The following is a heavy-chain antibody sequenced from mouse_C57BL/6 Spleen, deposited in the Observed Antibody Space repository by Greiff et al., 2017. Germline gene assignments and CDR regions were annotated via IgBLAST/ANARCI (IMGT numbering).Heavy chain of an antibody. D-gene: IGHD4-1*01. J-gene: IGHJ2*01. CDR2: INPSSGYT. CDR3: ARWVNGDGSYYFDY. V-gene: IGHV1-7*01. Sequence: VQLQQSGAELAKPGASVKLSCKASGYTFTSSWMHWVKQRPGQGLEWIGYINPSSGYTTYNQKFKDKATLTADKSSSTADMQLTSLPYEDSAVYYWARWVNGDGSYYFDYWGQGTTLTVSS. CDR1: GYTFTSSW.